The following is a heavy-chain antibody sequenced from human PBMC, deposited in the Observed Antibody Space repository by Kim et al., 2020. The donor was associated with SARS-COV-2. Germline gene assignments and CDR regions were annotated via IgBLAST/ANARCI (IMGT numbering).Heavy chain of an antibody. J-gene: IGHJ4*02. Sequence: GGSLRLSCVASGFTFSNSWMHWVRQPPGKGLVWVARFNTDGNTISYADSVKGRFTISRDNAKNTLYLQMNSLRPEDTAVYYCVRARSFDSWGQGTLVTVSS. CDR3: VRARSFDS. CDR1: GFTFSNSW. CDR2: FNTDGNTI. V-gene: IGHV3-74*01.